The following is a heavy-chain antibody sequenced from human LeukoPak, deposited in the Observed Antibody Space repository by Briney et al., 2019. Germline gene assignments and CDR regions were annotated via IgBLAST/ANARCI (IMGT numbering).Heavy chain of an antibody. CDR2: ISFSGDNS. D-gene: IGHD5-24*01. Sequence: GGSLTPSCAASGFNFPIVATTWDRQAPGKGLEWVALISFSGDNSYYADSVKGRFSVSRDNSENTLSLQMNNLRVEDTARYYSAKDIQLSSWGLGTMVTVSS. CDR3: AKDIQLSS. V-gene: IGHV3-23*01. J-gene: IGHJ3*01. CDR1: GFNFPIVA.